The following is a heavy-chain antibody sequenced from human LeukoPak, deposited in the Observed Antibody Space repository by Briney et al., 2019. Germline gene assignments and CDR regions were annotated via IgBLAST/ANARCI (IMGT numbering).Heavy chain of an antibody. J-gene: IGHJ3*02. Sequence: GGSLRLSCAASGFTFSSYGMHWVRQAPGKGLEWVAVISYDGSNKYYADSVKGRFTISRDNSKNTLYLQMNSLTAEDTAVYYCVLDLFSSFAFDIWGQGTMVTVSS. D-gene: IGHD3/OR15-3a*01. V-gene: IGHV3-30*03. CDR1: GFTFSSYG. CDR2: ISYDGSNK. CDR3: VLDLFSSFAFDI.